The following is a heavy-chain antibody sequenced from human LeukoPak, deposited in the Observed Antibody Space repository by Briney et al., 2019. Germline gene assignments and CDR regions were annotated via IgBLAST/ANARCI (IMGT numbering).Heavy chain of an antibody. CDR1: GFTFSSYA. CDR3: AKAPRILRYFDL. Sequence: GGSLRLSCAVSGFTFSSYAMSWVRQAPGKGLEWVSAISGSGGSTYYADSVKGRFTISRDNSKNTLYLQMNSLRAEDTAVYYCAKAPRILRYFDLWGRGTLVTVSS. CDR2: ISGSGGST. V-gene: IGHV3-23*01. J-gene: IGHJ2*01.